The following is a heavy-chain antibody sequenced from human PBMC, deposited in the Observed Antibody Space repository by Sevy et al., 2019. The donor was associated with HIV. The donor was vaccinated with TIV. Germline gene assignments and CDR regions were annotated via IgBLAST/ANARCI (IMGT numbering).Heavy chain of an antibody. J-gene: IGHJ2*01. D-gene: IGHD3-3*01. Sequence: ASVKVSCKASGYTFTSYGISWVRQAPGQGLEWMGWISAYNGNTNYSQKLQGRVTMTTDTSTSTAYMELRSLRSDDTAVYYCARDFIPIRIFGVGGYFDLWGRGTLVTVSS. CDR1: GYTFTSYG. V-gene: IGHV1-18*01. CDR2: ISAYNGNT. CDR3: ARDFIPIRIFGVGGYFDL.